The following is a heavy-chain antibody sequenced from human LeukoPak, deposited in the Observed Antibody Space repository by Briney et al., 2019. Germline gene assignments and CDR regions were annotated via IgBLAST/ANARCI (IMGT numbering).Heavy chain of an antibody. J-gene: IGHJ4*02. CDR2: INPSGGST. V-gene: IGHV1-46*01. Sequence: ASVKVSCKASGYTRTSYYMHWVRQALGQGLEWMVIINPSGGSTSYAQEFQGRVTMTRDTSTSTVYMELSSLRSEDTAVYYCARVMSGYDSSGYSSKMFDYWGQGTLVTVSS. CDR3: ARVMSGYDSSGYSSKMFDY. D-gene: IGHD3-22*01. CDR1: GYTRTSYY.